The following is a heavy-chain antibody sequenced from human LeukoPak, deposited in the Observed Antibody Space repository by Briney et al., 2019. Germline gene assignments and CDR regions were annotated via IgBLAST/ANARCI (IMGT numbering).Heavy chain of an antibody. CDR1: GFTFSSYA. J-gene: IGHJ4*02. CDR3: ARDTYTVAGEFDY. CDR2: IRGSGGTT. Sequence: PGGSLRLSCAASGFTFSSYAMFWVRQAPGKGLEWVSGIRGSGGTTYYADSVRGRFTISRDNSKNTLYLQMNSLRAEDTAVYYCARDTYTVAGEFDYWGQGTLVTVSS. D-gene: IGHD6-19*01. V-gene: IGHV3-23*01.